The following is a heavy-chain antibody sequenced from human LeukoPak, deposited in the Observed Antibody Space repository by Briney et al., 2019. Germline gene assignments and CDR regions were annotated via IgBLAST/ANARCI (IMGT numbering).Heavy chain of an antibody. CDR3: ARQGWVYYYDSSGLDAFDI. D-gene: IGHD3-22*01. V-gene: IGHV4-59*08. Sequence: SETLSLTCTVSGGSISSHYWSWIRQPPGKGLEWIGYIYYSGSTNYNPSLKSRVTISVDTSKNQFSLKLSSVTAADTAVYYCARQGWVYYYDSSGLDAFDIWGQGAMVTVSS. J-gene: IGHJ3*02. CDR1: GGSISSHY. CDR2: IYYSGST.